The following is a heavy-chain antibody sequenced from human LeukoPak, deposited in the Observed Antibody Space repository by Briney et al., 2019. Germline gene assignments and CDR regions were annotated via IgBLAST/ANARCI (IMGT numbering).Heavy chain of an antibody. V-gene: IGHV4-39*01. CDR2: IYYSGST. D-gene: IGHD5-12*01. Sequence: SETLSLTCTVSGGSISSSSYYWGWIRQPPGKGLEWIGSIYYSGSTYYNPSLKSRVTISVDTSKNRFSLKLSSVTAADTAVYYCARHSGYSGYDFDYWGQGTLVTVSS. J-gene: IGHJ4*02. CDR1: GGSISSSSYY. CDR3: ARHSGYSGYDFDY.